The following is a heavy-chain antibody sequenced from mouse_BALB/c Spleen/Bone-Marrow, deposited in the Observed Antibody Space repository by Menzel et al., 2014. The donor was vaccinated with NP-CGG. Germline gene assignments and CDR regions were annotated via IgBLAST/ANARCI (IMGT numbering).Heavy chain of an antibody. J-gene: IGHJ2*01. CDR3: ARNFYGSDYFDF. Sequence: VQLQQSGPELVRPGVSVKISCKGSGYKFTDYAMHWVKQSHAKSLEWIGLISTYSGNTHYNQKFKGKATMTVDKSSSTAYMELDRLTSEDSAIYYCARNFYGSDYFDFWGQGTPLTVSS. D-gene: IGHD1-1*01. CDR2: ISTYSGNT. CDR1: GYKFTDYA. V-gene: IGHV1-67*01.